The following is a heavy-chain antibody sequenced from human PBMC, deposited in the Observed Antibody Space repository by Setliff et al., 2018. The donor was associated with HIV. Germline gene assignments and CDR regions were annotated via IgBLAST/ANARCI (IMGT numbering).Heavy chain of an antibody. Sequence: ASVKVSCKASGYIFTSYDVNWVRQAPGQGLEWMGWMDPNNGHTTYAQDFQGRVTITRDTSVGTAYMELSSLRSEDAAVYYCARALRGFHGSGTQFYYYLDVWGKGTTVTVSS. D-gene: IGHD3-10*01. CDR1: GYIFTSYD. CDR3: ARALRGFHGSGTQFYYYLDV. CDR2: MDPNNGHT. V-gene: IGHV1-8*03. J-gene: IGHJ6*03.